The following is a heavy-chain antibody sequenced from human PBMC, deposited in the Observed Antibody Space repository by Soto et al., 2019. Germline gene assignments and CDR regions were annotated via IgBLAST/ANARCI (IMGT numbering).Heavy chain of an antibody. CDR1: GGSISSGDYY. Sequence: QVQLQESGPGLVKPSQTLSLTCTVSGGSISSGDYYWSWIRQPPGKGLEWIGYIYYSGSTYYNPSLKSRVTISVDTSKNQFSLKLSSVTAADTTVYYCASESIAAAGTIDYWGQGTLVTVSS. V-gene: IGHV4-30-4*01. CDR2: IYYSGST. D-gene: IGHD6-13*01. CDR3: ASESIAAAGTIDY. J-gene: IGHJ4*02.